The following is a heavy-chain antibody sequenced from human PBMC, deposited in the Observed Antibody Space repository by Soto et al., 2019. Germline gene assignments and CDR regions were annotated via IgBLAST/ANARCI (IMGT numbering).Heavy chain of an antibody. D-gene: IGHD3-22*01. CDR2: IKSKTDGGTT. CDR1: GFTFSNAW. J-gene: IGHJ4*01. CDR3: TTGRYSDNGNSYFSLLV. Sequence: EVQLVESGGALVKPGGSLRLSCTGSGFTFSNAWMSWVRQAPGKGLEWVGRIKSKTDGGTTDYAAPVKGRFTISRDDSKNTLYLQMNSLETEDTAVYYCTTGRYSDNGNSYFSLLVWGHGTLVTVSP. V-gene: IGHV3-15*02.